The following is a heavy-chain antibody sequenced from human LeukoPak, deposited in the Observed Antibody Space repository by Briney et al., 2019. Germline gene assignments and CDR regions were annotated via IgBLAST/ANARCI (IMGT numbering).Heavy chain of an antibody. V-gene: IGHV3-48*04. D-gene: IGHD1-1*01. CDR2: IGISSGNT. CDR3: ARDHNYAFDN. Sequence: GGSLRLSCTASGFPFSDYSMNWVRQAPGKGLEWISYIGISSGNTKYADSVKGRFTISADSARNSLYLQMNSLRVEDTAVYYCARDHNYAFDNWGRGTLVSVSS. J-gene: IGHJ4*02. CDR1: GFPFSDYS.